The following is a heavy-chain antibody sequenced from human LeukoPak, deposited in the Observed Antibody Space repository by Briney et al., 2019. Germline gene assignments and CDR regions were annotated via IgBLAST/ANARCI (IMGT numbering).Heavy chain of an antibody. J-gene: IGHJ4*02. D-gene: IGHD2/OR15-2a*01. CDR1: YX. CDR3: VSFYETY. CDR2: INSDGSWT. Sequence: YXMHWVRQAPGKGLVWVSHINSDGSWTSYADSVKGRFTISKDNAKNTVYLQMNSLRAEDTAVYYCVSFYETYWGRGTLVTVSS. V-gene: IGHV3-74*01.